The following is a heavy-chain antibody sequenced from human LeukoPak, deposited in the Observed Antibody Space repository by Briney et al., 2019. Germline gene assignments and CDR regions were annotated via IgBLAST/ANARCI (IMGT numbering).Heavy chain of an antibody. D-gene: IGHD3-3*01. V-gene: IGHV4-59*01. CDR1: GGSLNIFY. CDR2: IYYSGST. J-gene: IGHJ4*02. Sequence: SETLSLTCTVSGGSLNIFYWSWIRQPPGKGLEWIGYIYYSGSTNYNPSLKSRVTISVDTSKNHFSLKLNSVTAADTAVFYCGRAPLLGVEPTLFDYWGQGTLDTVPT. CDR3: GRAPLLGVEPTLFDY.